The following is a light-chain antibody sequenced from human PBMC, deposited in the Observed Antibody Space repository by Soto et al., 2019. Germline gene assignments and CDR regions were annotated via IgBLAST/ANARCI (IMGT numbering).Light chain of an antibody. CDR2: ATS. V-gene: IGKV1-12*01. CDR1: QGINSW. CDR3: QQANSFPWT. Sequence: DIQMTQSPSSVSASVGDIVTITCRASQGINSWFAWYQQKPGKAPKLLIYATSTLQSGVPSRFSGSGSGTDFTLTISSLQPEDFATYYCQQANSFPWTFGQGTKVEIK. J-gene: IGKJ1*01.